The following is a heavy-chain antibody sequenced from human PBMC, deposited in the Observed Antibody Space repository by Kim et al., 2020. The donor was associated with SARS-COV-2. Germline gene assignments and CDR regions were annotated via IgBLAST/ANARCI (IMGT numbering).Heavy chain of an antibody. CDR1: GGSISSNSYY. D-gene: IGHD6-19*01. J-gene: IGHJ6*02. V-gene: IGHV4-39*07. CDR3: ARDRYISGWPTPSYYYYYAMVV. Sequence: SETLSLTCAVSGGSISSNSYYWSWLRPPQGMELVWIRSHCDNGSTYYTLSLKSRVTISLDTYQNQLSLKLSSVTAADPAVYYCARDRYISGWPTPSYYYYYAMVVWGQATNVTVPS. CDR2: HCDNGST.